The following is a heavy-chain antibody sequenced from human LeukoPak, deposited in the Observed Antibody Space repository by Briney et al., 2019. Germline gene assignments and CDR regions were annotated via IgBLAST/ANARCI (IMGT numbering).Heavy chain of an antibody. D-gene: IGHD1-1*01. CDR1: GFTFTTYW. V-gene: IGHV3-7*01. CDR2: IKQDGSDK. Sequence: GGSLRLSCAASGFTFTTYWMTWVRQAPGKGLEWVANIKQDGSDKYYVDSVKGRFTISRDNARKSVYLQMNSLRAEDTAVYYCARDTGMGWKGFDYWGQGTLVTVSS. J-gene: IGHJ4*02. CDR3: ARDTGMGWKGFDY.